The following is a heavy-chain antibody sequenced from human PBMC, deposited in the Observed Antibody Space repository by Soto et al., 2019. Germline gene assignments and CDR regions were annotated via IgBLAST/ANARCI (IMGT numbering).Heavy chain of an antibody. CDR1: GYTFTSYG. CDR2: ISAYNGNT. D-gene: IGHD4-17*01. V-gene: IGHV1-18*04. J-gene: IGHJ4*02. Sequence: ASVKVSCKASGYTFTSYGISWVRQAPGQGLEWMGWISAYNGNTNYAQKLQSRVTMTTDTSTSTAYMELRSLRSDDTAVYYCARDVHEYGDYVFDYWGQGTLVTVSS. CDR3: ARDVHEYGDYVFDY.